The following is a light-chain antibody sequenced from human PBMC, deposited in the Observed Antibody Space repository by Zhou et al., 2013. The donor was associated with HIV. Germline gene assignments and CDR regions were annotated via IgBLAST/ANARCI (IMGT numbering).Light chain of an antibody. J-gene: IGKJ2*02. CDR3: LQDSTYPRT. CDR1: QGITNY. Sequence: DIQLTQSPSFLSASVGDRVTITCRASQGITNYLAWYQQRPGKAPNLLIYAASTLQSGVPSRFSGSGSGTDFTLTISCLQSEDFASYYCLQDSTYPRTFGQGTELEIK. CDR2: AAS. V-gene: IGKV1-9*01.